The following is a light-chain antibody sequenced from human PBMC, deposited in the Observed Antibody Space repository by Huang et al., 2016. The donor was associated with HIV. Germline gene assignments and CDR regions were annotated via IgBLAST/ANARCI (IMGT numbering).Light chain of an antibody. CDR3: QQYHNLPPWT. CDR1: QDITNY. Sequence: DIQMTQSPPSLSASVGDRVTIACQASQDITNYLNWFQQKPGKPPELLIYDASNLKTGVPSRFSGSGSGRDFTLTSSSLQPEDIAIYYCQQYHNLPPWTFGQGTKVEIK. CDR2: DAS. J-gene: IGKJ1*01. V-gene: IGKV1-33*01.